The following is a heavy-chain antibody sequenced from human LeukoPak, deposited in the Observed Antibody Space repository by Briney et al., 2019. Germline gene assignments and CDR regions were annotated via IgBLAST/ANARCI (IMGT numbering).Heavy chain of an antibody. CDR1: GGSFSGYY. CDR3: ARLTKNDSGSFRFGKKKRGYMDV. CDR2: INHSGST. J-gene: IGHJ6*03. Sequence: SETLSLTCAVCGGSFSGYYWSWIRQPPAKGVEGIGEINHSGSTNYNPSLKSRVTISVDTRKSQFSLKLSSVTAAETAVYYCARLTKNDSGSFRFGKKKRGYMDVWGKGTTVTISS. D-gene: IGHD3-10*01. V-gene: IGHV4-34*01.